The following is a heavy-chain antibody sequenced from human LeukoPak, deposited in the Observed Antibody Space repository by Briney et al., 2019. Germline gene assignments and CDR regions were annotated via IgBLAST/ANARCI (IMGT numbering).Heavy chain of an antibody. CDR3: ATPARGGGFSDALDI. V-gene: IGHV1-69-2*01. CDR2: VDPEDGET. D-gene: IGHD3-16*01. J-gene: IGHJ3*02. CDR1: GYTFTDYY. Sequence: ASVKISCKVSGYTFTDYYMHWVQQAPGKELEWMGLVDPEDGETIYAEKFQGRVTITADTSTDTAHMELSSLRSEDTAVYYCATPARGGGFSDALDIWGQGTMVTVSS.